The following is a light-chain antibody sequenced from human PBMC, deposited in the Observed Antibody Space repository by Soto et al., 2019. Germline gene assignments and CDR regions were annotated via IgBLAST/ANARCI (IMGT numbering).Light chain of an antibody. CDR2: EVS. CDR1: SSDVGVYDY. Sequence: QSALTQPAAVSGSPGQSITISCTGTSSDVGVYDYVSWYQQQSGKAPKLMIHEVSNRPPGVSNRFSGSKSGNTDSLTISRLQPEDEADYNCSSFTRSRAYDFGIGTKLTVL. V-gene: IGLV2-14*01. J-gene: IGLJ1*01. CDR3: SSFTRSRAYD.